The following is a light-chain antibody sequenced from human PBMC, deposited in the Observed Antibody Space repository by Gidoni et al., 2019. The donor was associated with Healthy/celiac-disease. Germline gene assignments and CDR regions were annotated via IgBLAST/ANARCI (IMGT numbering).Light chain of an antibody. V-gene: IGLV2-14*01. CDR2: EVI. J-gene: IGLJ2*01. CDR1: SSDVGGYNY. CDR3: SSYTSSSTVV. Sequence: QSALTQPASVSGSPGPSITISCTGTSSDVGGYNYVSWYQQHPGKAPKLMSYEVINRPSGVSNRFACSKSGNTASLTISGLQAEDEADYYCSSYTSSSTVVFGGGTKLTVL.